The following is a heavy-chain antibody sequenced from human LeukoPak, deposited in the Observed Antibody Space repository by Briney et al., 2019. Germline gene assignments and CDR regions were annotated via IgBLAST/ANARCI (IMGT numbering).Heavy chain of an antibody. D-gene: IGHD3-22*01. V-gene: IGHV4-59*01. J-gene: IGHJ4*02. Sequence: PSETLSLTCTVSGGSISSYYWSWIRQPPGKGLEWIGYIYYSGGTNYNPSLKSRVTISVDTSKNQFSLKLSSVTAADTAVYYCARVDNYYDSSGYYRYFDYWGQGTLVTVSS. CDR1: GGSISSYY. CDR2: IYYSGGT. CDR3: ARVDNYYDSSGYYRYFDY.